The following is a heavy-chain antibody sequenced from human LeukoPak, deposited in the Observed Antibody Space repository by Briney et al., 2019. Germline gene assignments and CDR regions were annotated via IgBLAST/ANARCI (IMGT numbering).Heavy chain of an antibody. D-gene: IGHD3-3*01. Sequence: ASVKVSCKSSGYTFTNYYIHWVRQAPGQGLEWMGIINPSGGSTSYAQSFQGRVTMTRDTSTSTVYMELSSLRSEDTAVYYCARDAIENYDFWSGSYYYSDYWGQGTLVTVSS. CDR1: GYTFTNYY. J-gene: IGHJ4*02. CDR2: INPSGGST. V-gene: IGHV1-46*01. CDR3: ARDAIENYDFWSGSYYYSDY.